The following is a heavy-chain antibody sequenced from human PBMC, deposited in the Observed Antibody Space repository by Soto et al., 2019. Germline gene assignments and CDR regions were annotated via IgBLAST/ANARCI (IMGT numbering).Heavy chain of an antibody. D-gene: IGHD2-15*01. Sequence: ASVKVSCKTSGYTFTSFIMQWVRQAPGQRLEWMGWINGGNGNKKYSQKFHDRVTITRDTSATTVYMELSSLTSEDTAVYFCARDRPCSGGSCYADYWGQGTLVTVSS. V-gene: IGHV1-3*01. J-gene: IGHJ4*02. CDR1: GYTFTSFI. CDR3: ARDRPCSGGSCYADY. CDR2: INGGNGNK.